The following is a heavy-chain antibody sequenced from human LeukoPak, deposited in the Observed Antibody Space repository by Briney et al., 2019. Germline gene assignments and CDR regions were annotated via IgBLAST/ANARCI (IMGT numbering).Heavy chain of an antibody. Sequence: PGRSLRLSCAASGFTFRSYGMSWVRQAPGKGLEWVSVISGSGTTTDYADSVKGRFTISRDNSKNTLYLQMNSLRAEDTAVYYCAKGVRPVLAATYFDYWGQGTLVTVS. V-gene: IGHV3-23*01. D-gene: IGHD2-15*01. J-gene: IGHJ4*02. CDR2: ISGSGTTT. CDR1: GFTFRSYG. CDR3: AKGVRPVLAATYFDY.